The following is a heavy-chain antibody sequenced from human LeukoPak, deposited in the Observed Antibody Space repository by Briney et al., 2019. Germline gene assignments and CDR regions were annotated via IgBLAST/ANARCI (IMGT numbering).Heavy chain of an antibody. CDR1: GYTFTSNY. Sequence: ASVKVSCKAFGYTFTSNYMHWVRQAPGQGPEWMGVISPSGGSTTYAQKFQGRVTLTRDMSTSTDYLELSSLRAEDTAVYYCAKDNFGAAAGHFDYWGQGTLVTVSS. D-gene: IGHD6-13*01. J-gene: IGHJ4*02. CDR3: AKDNFGAAAGHFDY. V-gene: IGHV1-46*01. CDR2: ISPSGGST.